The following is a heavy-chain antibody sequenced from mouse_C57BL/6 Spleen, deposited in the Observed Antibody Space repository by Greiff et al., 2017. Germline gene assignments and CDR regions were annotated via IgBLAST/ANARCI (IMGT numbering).Heavy chain of an antibody. V-gene: IGHV1-80*01. CDR1: GYAFSSYW. CDR3: ARWEVGREGYFDV. CDR2: IYPGDGDT. Sequence: VQLQQSGAELVKPGASVKISCKASGYAFSSYWMNWVKQRPGKGLEWIGQIYPGDGDTNYNGKFKGKATLTADKSSSTAYMQLSSLTSEDSAVYFCARWEVGREGYFDVWGTGTTVTVSS. J-gene: IGHJ1*03. D-gene: IGHD1-3*01.